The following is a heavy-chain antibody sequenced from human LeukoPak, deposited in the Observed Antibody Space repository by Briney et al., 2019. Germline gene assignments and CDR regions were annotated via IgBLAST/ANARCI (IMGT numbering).Heavy chain of an antibody. CDR1: GFSFDDYD. CDR2: INWNGGST. J-gene: IGHJ4*02. CDR3: AREDGGYFDY. V-gene: IGHV3-20*04. Sequence: GGSLRLSCAASGFSFDDYDMSWVRQAPGKGLEWVSGINWNGGSTGYADSVKGRFTISRDNAKNSLYLQMSSLRAEDTALYYCAREDGGYFDYWGQGTLVTVSS. D-gene: IGHD3-16*01.